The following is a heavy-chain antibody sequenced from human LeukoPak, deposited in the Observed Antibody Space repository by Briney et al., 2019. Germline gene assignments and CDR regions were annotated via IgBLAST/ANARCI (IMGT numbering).Heavy chain of an antibody. CDR1: RFSFSSYW. V-gene: IGHV3-7*01. CDR3: ASGIAVDGGYFDY. CDR2: IKEDGSEE. J-gene: IGHJ4*02. Sequence: GGSLRLSCAASRFSFSSYWMSWVRQAPGNGLEWVANIKEDGSEEYYVDSVKGRFTISRDNAKSSLYLQMNSLRVEDTAVYYCASGIAVDGGYFDYWGQGTLVTVSS. D-gene: IGHD6-19*01.